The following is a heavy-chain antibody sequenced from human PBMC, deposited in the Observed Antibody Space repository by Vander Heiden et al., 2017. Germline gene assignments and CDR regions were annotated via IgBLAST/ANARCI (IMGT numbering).Heavy chain of an antibody. V-gene: IGHV3-33*01. Sequence: QVQLVESGGGVVQPGRSLRLSCAASGFTSSSYGMHWVRQAPGKGLEWVAVIWYDGSNKYYADSVKGRFTISRDNSKNTLYLQMNSLRAEDTAVYYCARDWVEDHFFDLWGRGTLVTVSS. CDR1: GFTSSSYG. J-gene: IGHJ2*01. CDR3: ARDWVEDHFFDL. D-gene: IGHD2-15*01. CDR2: IWYDGSNK.